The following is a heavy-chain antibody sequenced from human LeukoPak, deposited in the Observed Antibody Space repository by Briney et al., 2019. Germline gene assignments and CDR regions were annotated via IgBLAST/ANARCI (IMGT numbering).Heavy chain of an antibody. Sequence: GGSLRLSCAASGFTFSIYAMSWVRQAPGKGLEWVSAISGSGGTAYYADSVKGRFTISRDNSKNTLYLQMSSLRAEDTAVYYCARDIPAGAVFDYWGQGTLVTVSS. CDR1: GFTFSIYA. V-gene: IGHV3-23*01. J-gene: IGHJ4*02. CDR3: ARDIPAGAVFDY. D-gene: IGHD1-26*01. CDR2: ISGSGGTA.